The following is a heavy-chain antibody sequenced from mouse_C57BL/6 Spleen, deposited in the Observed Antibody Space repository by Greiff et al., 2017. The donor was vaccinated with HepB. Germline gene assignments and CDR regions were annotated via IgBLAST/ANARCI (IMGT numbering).Heavy chain of an antibody. V-gene: IGHV5-9*01. CDR1: GFTFSSYT. CDR3: ARHVGSSPSWFAY. CDR2: ISGGGGNT. D-gene: IGHD1-1*01. J-gene: IGHJ3*01. Sequence: DVMLVESGGGLVKPGGSLKLSCAASGFTFSSYTMSWVRQTPEKRLEWVATISGGGGNTYYPDSVKGRFTISRDNAKNTLYLQMSSLRSEDTALYYCARHVGSSPSWFAYWGQGTLVTVSA.